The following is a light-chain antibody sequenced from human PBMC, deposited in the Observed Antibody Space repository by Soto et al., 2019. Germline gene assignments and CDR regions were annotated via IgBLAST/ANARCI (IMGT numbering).Light chain of an antibody. V-gene: IGLV1-44*01. CDR3: AAWDDSLNGPV. CDR1: RSNIGSNT. Sequence: QSVLTQPPSASGTPGQRATISCSGSRSNIGSNTVNWYQQLPGTAPKLIIYSNNQRPSGVPDRFSGSKSGTSASLAISGLQSEDEADYYCAAWDDSLNGPVFGGGTKLAVL. CDR2: SNN. J-gene: IGLJ3*02.